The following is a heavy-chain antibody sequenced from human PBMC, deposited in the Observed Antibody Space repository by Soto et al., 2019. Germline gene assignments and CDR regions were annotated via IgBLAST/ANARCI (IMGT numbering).Heavy chain of an antibody. CDR1: GGSISSGGYY. CDR3: ARDRHGIAAARVFGWFDP. J-gene: IGHJ5*02. CDR2: IYYSGST. Sequence: PSETLSLTCTVSGGSISSGGYYWSWIRQHPGKGLERIGYIYYSGSTYYNPSLKSRVTISVDTSKNQFSLKLSSVTAADTAVYYFARDRHGIAAARVFGWFDPWGQGTLVTVSS. V-gene: IGHV4-31*03. D-gene: IGHD6-13*01.